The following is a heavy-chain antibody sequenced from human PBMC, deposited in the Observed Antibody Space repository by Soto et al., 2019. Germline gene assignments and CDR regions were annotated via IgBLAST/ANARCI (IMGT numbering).Heavy chain of an antibody. Sequence: PSETLSLTCTVSGGSITDYSCVFIRHPALKGLEWIVRIFSSGSTNYNPSLKGRITMALDTSKNQFSLKLNSATATDTAVYFCARDQGVVVTADNWFDPWGQGILVTVSS. CDR3: ARDQGVVVTADNWFDP. CDR2: IFSSGST. J-gene: IGHJ5*02. D-gene: IGHD2-21*02. V-gene: IGHV4-4*07. CDR1: GGSITDYS.